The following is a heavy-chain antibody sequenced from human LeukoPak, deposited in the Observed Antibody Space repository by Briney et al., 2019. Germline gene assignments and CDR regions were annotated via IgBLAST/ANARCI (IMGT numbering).Heavy chain of an antibody. V-gene: IGHV4-4*07. Sequence: SETLSPTCTVSGGSISSYYWSWIRQPAGKGLEWIGRIYTSGSTNYNPSLKSRVTMSVDTSKNQFSLKLSSVTAADTAVYYCARSYYDSSGYYCDAFDIWGQGTMVTVSS. CDR1: GGSISSYY. J-gene: IGHJ3*02. CDR2: IYTSGST. CDR3: ARSYYDSSGYYCDAFDI. D-gene: IGHD3-22*01.